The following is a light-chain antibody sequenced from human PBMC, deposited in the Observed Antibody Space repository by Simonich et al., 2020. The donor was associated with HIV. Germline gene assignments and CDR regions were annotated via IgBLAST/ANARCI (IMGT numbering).Light chain of an antibody. J-gene: IGLJ3*02. CDR2: EDR. CDR1: SSDVGSYNL. Sequence: QSALTQPASVSGSPGQSITISCTGTSSDVGSYNLVSWYQQHPGTAPKPLIYEDRKRPSGVSNRFSGSKAGNTASLTISGLQAEDEADYYCCSYAGGSTWVFGGGTKLTVL. V-gene: IGLV2-23*01. CDR3: CSYAGGSTWV.